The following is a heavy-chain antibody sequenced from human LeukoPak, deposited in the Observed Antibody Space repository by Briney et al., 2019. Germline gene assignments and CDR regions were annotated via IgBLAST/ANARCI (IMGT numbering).Heavy chain of an antibody. Sequence: GASVKVSCKVSGYTLTELSMHWVRQAPGKGLEWMGGFDPEDGETIYAQKFQGRVTMTTDTSTSTAYMELRSLRSDDTAVYYCARRLAHYYYYYMDVWGKGTTVTISS. J-gene: IGHJ6*03. CDR3: ARRLAHYYYYYMDV. CDR2: FDPEDGET. D-gene: IGHD6-19*01. V-gene: IGHV1-24*01. CDR1: GYTLTELS.